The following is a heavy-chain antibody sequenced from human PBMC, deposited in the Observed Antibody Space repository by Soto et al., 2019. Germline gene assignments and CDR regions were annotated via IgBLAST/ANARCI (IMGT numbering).Heavy chain of an antibody. CDR3: ARGHVVRGPVYYYYYGMDV. CDR1: GYTFTNYY. Sequence: KVSYKASGYTFTNYYMHWVRQAPGQGLEWVGMFNPSDDTRYSPSFQGQVTISADKSISTAYLQWSSLKASDTAMYYCARGHVVRGPVYYYYYGMDVWGQGTTVTVSS. J-gene: IGHJ6*02. V-gene: IGHV5-51*01. D-gene: IGHD3-10*01. CDR2: FNPSDDT.